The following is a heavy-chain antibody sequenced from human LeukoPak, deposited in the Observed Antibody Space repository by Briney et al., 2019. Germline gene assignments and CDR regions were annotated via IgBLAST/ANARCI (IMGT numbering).Heavy chain of an antibody. Sequence: GGSLRLSCAASGFTFSSYEMNWVRQAPGRGLEWVSYISSSGSTIYSADSVKGRFSISRDNAKNSLYLQMNSLRAEDTAVYYCARCGNWGVGHAFDIWGQGTMVTVSS. CDR1: GFTFSSYE. J-gene: IGHJ3*02. CDR2: ISSSGSTI. CDR3: ARCGNWGVGHAFDI. V-gene: IGHV3-48*03. D-gene: IGHD4-23*01.